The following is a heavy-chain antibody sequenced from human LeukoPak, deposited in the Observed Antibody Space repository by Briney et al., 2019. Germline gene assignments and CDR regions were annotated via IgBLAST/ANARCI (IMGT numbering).Heavy chain of an antibody. CDR2: IYYSGST. CDR1: GAAIRGFY. J-gene: IGHJ1*01. V-gene: IGHV4-59*01. CDR3: ARGPYCGGDCQDEYFQH. Sequence: SETLSLTCTVSGAAIRGFYWSWFRQPPGKGLEWIGYIYYSGSTNYNPSLKSRVTISVDTSKNQFSLKLSSVTAADTAVYYCARGPYCGGDCQDEYFQHWGQGTLVTVSS. D-gene: IGHD2-21*01.